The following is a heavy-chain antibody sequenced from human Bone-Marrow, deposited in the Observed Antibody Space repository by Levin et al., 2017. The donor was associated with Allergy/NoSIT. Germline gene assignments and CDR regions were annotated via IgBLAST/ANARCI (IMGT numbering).Heavy chain of an antibody. CDR3: ARGGCSSTSCLDN. CDR2: VISDGSIT. V-gene: IGHV3-74*01. D-gene: IGHD2-2*01. Sequence: GESLKISCAASGFTFSKFYMHWVRQAPGKGLVWVSRVISDGSITDYADSVKGRLTISRDNARNTLYLQMNSLRAEDTAVYYCARGGCSSTSCLDNWGQGILVTVSS. J-gene: IGHJ4*02. CDR1: GFTFSKFY.